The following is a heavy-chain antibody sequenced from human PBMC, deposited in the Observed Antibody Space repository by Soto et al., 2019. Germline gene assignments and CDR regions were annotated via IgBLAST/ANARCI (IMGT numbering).Heavy chain of an antibody. CDR3: ARGSYGGNQGWFDP. D-gene: IGHD1-26*01. V-gene: IGHV1-2*02. CDR2: INPNRGGT. CDR1: GYTFTGYY. J-gene: IGHJ5*02. Sequence: QVQLVQSGAEVKKSGASVKVSCKASGYTFTGYYMHWVRQAPGQGLEGMGWINPNRGGTNHAQKFQGRVTMTRDTSISPAYMELSRLRSDDTAVYYCARGSYGGNQGWFDPWGQGSLVTVSS.